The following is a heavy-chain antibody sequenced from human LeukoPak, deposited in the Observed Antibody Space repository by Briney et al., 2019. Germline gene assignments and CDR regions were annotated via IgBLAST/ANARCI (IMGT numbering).Heavy chain of an antibody. CDR1: GGSISSSTYC. D-gene: IGHD6-19*01. CDR2: MSYSGST. V-gene: IGHV4-39*01. J-gene: IGHJ4*02. CDR3: ASSGSLAVAVN. Sequence: SETLSLTCTVSGGSISSSTYCWGWIRQPPGKGLEWIGSMSYSGSTYYNPSLSLKSRVTISLDTSKKRFSLKLSSVTAADTAVYYCASSGSLAVAVNWGQGTLVTVSS.